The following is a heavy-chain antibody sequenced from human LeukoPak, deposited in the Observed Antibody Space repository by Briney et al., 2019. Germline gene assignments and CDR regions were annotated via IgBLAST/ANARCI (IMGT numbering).Heavy chain of an antibody. CDR3: ARAGNIRFDY. CDR2: FSGSGGST. D-gene: IGHD2/OR15-2a*01. Sequence: PGGSLRLSCTVSGFTVSSNSMSWVRQAPGKGLEWVSGFSGSGGSTYYADSLKGRFTISRDNSKSTLYLQMNSLRAEDTAVYYCARAGNIRFDYWGQGTLVTVSS. V-gene: IGHV3-23*01. CDR1: GFTVSSNS. J-gene: IGHJ4*02.